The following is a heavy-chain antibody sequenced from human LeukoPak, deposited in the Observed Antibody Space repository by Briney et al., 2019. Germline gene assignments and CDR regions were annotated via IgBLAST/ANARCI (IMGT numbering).Heavy chain of an antibody. CDR3: ARDLGEGAKRDLDF. J-gene: IGHJ4*02. CDR1: GYTFTSYG. D-gene: IGHD1-26*01. Sequence: ASVKVSCKASGYTFTSYGISWVRQAPGQGLEWMGWINTYNGNTEYAQSLQGRATMTIDTATATAYLEVRSLISDDTAVYYCARDLGEGAKRDLDFWGQGTLVTVSS. CDR2: INTYNGNT. V-gene: IGHV1-18*01.